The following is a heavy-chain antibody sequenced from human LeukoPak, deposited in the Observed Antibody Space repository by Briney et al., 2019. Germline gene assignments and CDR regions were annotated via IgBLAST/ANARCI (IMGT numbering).Heavy chain of an antibody. D-gene: IGHD1-7*01. J-gene: IGHJ5*02. CDR3: ARDNYAGANWFDP. CDR2: IIPIFGTA. V-gene: IGHV1-69*05. CDR1: GGTFSSYA. Sequence: SVKVSCKASGGTFSSYAISWVRQAPGQGLEWMGGIIPIFGTANYAQKFQGRVMITTDESTSTAYMELSSLRSEDTAVYYCARDNYAGANWFDPWGQGTLVTVSS.